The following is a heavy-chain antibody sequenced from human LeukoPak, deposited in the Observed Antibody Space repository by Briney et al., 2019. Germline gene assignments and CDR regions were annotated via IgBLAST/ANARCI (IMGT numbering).Heavy chain of an antibody. CDR1: GFTFSSDA. CDR3: AKVLLWFGEYDN. Sequence: PGGSLRLSCAASGFTFSSDAMSWVRQTPGNGLTLFLAISGSGDSTYYADSVEGRFTISRDNSKNTLYLQMNSLRAEDTAVYYCAKVLLWFGEYDNWGQGTLVTVSS. V-gene: IGHV3-23*01. D-gene: IGHD3-10*01. CDR2: ISGSGDST. J-gene: IGHJ4*02.